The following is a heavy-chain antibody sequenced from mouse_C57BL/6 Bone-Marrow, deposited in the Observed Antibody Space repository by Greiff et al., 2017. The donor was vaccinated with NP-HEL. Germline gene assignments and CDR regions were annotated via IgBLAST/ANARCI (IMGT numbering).Heavy chain of an antibody. CDR3: ARSYGNYLAWFAY. Sequence: VQLQQPGAELVKPGASVKMSCKASGYTFTSYWITWVKQRPGQGLEWIGDIYPGSGSTNYNEKFKSKATLTVDTSSSTAYMQLSSLTSEDSAVYYCARSYGNYLAWFAYWGQGTLVTVSA. CDR2: IYPGSGST. V-gene: IGHV1-55*01. CDR1: GYTFTSYW. J-gene: IGHJ3*01. D-gene: IGHD2-1*01.